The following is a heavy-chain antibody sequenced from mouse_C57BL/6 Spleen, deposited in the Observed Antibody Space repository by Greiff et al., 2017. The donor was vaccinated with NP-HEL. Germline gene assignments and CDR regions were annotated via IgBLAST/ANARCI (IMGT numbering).Heavy chain of an antibody. D-gene: IGHD2-4*01. J-gene: IGHJ2*01. V-gene: IGHV2-2*01. CDR1: GFSLTSYG. Sequence: VQVVESGPGLVQPSQSLSITCTVSGFSLTSYGVHWVRQSPGKGLEWLGVIWSGGSTDYNAAFISRLSISKDNSKSQVFFKMNSLQADDTAIYYCARNPIYYDYDGYFDYWGQGTTLTVSS. CDR3: ARNPIYYDYDGYFDY. CDR2: IWSGGST.